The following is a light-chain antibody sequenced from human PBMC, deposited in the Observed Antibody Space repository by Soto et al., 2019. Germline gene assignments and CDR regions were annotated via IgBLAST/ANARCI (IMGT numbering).Light chain of an antibody. Sequence: DIPMTQSPSTLSASVGDRVAITCRASQNINSWLAWYQQKPGKAPKLLISKASSLESGVPSRFSGNKSGTEFTLTISSLQPDDSATYFCQQYNYYWTFGQGTKVEIK. V-gene: IGKV1-5*03. CDR1: QNINSW. J-gene: IGKJ1*01. CDR2: KAS. CDR3: QQYNYYWT.